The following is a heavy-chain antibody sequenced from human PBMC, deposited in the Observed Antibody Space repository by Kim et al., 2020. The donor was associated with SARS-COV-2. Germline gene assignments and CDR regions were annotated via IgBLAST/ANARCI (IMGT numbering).Heavy chain of an antibody. CDR2: IYYSGST. CDR1: GGSISSGGYY. Sequence: SETLSLTCTVSGGSISSGGYYWSWIRQHPGKGLEWIGYIYYSGSTYYNPSLKSRVTISVDTSKNQFSLKLSSVTAADTAVYYCARAAMGYCSGGSCFWWFDPWGQGTLVTVSS. D-gene: IGHD2-15*01. CDR3: ARAAMGYCSGGSCFWWFDP. J-gene: IGHJ5*02. V-gene: IGHV4-31*03.